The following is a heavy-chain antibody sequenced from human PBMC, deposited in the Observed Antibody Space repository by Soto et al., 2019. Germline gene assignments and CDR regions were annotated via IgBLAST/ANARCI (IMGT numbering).Heavy chain of an antibody. D-gene: IGHD6-6*01. CDR2: IYYSGST. J-gene: IGHJ4*02. V-gene: IGHV4-61*01. CDR1: GGSVSSGSYY. Sequence: QVQLQESGPGLVKPSETLSLTCTVSGGSVSSGSYYWSWIRQPPGKGLEWIGYIYYSGSTNYNPSRKSRVTISVDTSKNQFSLKLSSVTAADTAVYYCAGGLDAFDYWGQGTLVTVSS. CDR3: AGGLDAFDY.